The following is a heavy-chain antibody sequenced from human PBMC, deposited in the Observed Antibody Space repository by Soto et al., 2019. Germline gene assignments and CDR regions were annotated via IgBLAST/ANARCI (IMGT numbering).Heavy chain of an antibody. D-gene: IGHD2-8*01. Sequence: AGCLRISCAASGFTFSSYVMHWVRKDPGKGLEWVAVISYDGSNKYYADSVKGRFTISRDNSKNTLYLQMNSLRAEDTAVYYCAKLYCTNGVCYKHYYYYYGMDVWGQGTTVTVS. CDR2: ISYDGSNK. CDR3: AKLYCTNGVCYKHYYYYYGMDV. J-gene: IGHJ6*02. V-gene: IGHV3-30*18. CDR1: GFTFSSYV.